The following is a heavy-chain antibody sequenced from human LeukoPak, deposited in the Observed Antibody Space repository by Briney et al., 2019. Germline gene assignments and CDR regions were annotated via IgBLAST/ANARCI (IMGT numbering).Heavy chain of an antibody. D-gene: IGHD5-24*01. Sequence: GGSLRLSCAASGFTFSSYWMSWVRQAPGRGLGWVANIKQDGSEKYYVDSVKGRFTISRDNAKNSLYLQMNSLRAEDTAVYYCARDKRRDYFDYWGQGTLVTVSS. V-gene: IGHV3-7*01. CDR3: ARDKRRDYFDY. CDR1: GFTFSSYW. J-gene: IGHJ4*02. CDR2: IKQDGSEK.